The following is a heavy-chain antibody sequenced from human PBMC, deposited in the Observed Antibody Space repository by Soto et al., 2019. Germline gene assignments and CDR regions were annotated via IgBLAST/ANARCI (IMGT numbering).Heavy chain of an antibody. CDR3: ASRVDDGITGTTLDY. D-gene: IGHD1-7*01. CDR1: GGSISSGGYY. Sequence: QVQLQESGPGLVKPSQTLSLTCTVSGGSISSGGYYWSWIRQHPGKGLEWIGYIYYSGSSHYNPSPKSPVTISVDTSKNQFSLQLSSVTAADTAVYYCASRVDDGITGTTLDYWGQGTLVTVSS. V-gene: IGHV4-31*01. J-gene: IGHJ4*02. CDR2: IYYSGSS.